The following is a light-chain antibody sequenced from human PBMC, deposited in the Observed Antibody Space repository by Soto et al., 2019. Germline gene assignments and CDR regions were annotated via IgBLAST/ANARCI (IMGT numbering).Light chain of an antibody. V-gene: IGLV1-51*01. Sequence: QSVLTQPPSVSAAPGQTVTISCSGSSSNIGNNFVSWYQQLPGTAPKLLIYDNNKRPSVIPDRFSGSESGTSATLGITGLQTGDEADYYCETWDSSLSAGVFGGGTKLTVL. J-gene: IGLJ2*01. CDR3: ETWDSSLSAGV. CDR1: SSNIGNNF. CDR2: DNN.